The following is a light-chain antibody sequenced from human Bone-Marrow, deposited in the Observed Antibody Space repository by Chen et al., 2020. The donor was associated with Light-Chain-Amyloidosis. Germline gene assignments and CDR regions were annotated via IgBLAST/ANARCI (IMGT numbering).Light chain of an antibody. Sequence: QSALTPPPSASGSPGQSTTISCTGTSSDVGGYNYVSWYQQHPGKAPKLMIYDVSNRPSGVSNRFSGSKSGNTASLTISGLQAEDEADYYCSSYTSSSTRVFGGGTKLTVL. J-gene: IGLJ3*02. V-gene: IGLV2-14*01. CDR1: SSDVGGYNY. CDR2: DVS. CDR3: SSYTSSSTRV.